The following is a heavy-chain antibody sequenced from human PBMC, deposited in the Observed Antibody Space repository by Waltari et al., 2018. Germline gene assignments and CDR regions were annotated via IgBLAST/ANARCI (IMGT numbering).Heavy chain of an antibody. V-gene: IGHV3-33*01. CDR3: ARGTPLHYYYGMDV. J-gene: IGHJ6*02. Sequence: QVQLVESGGGVVQPGRSLRLSCAAYGFTFSSYGMHWVRKAPGKGLEWLAVIWYDGSNKYYADSVKGRFTISRDNSKNTLYLQMNSLRAEDTAVYYCARGTPLHYYYGMDVWGQGTTVTVSS. CDR2: IWYDGSNK. D-gene: IGHD2-15*01. CDR1: GFTFSSYG.